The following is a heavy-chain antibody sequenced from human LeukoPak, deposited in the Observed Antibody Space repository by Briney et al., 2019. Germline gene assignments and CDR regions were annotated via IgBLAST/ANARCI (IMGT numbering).Heavy chain of an antibody. CDR1: GGSISSGSYS. CDR2: IYPRGST. V-gene: IGHV4-30-2*01. CDR3: ARLGYCSSTSCHYYYYMDV. Sequence: SETLSLTCAVSGGSISSGSYSWSWIRQPPGKGLEWIGYIYPRGSTYYNPSLKSRVTISVDTSKNQFSLKLSSVTAADTAVYYCARLGYCSSTSCHYYYYMDVWGKGTTVTVSS. D-gene: IGHD2-2*01. J-gene: IGHJ6*03.